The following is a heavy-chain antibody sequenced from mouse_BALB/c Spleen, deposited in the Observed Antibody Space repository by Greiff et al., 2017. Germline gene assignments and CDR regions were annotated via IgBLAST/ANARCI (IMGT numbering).Heavy chain of an antibody. J-gene: IGHJ4*01. D-gene: IGHD4-1*01. CDR1: GYTFTSYW. CDR3: ARSANWDAHYYAMDY. CDR2: IDPSDSYT. Sequence: QVQLQQPGAELVKPGASVKLSCKASGYTFTSYWMHWVKQRPGQGLEWIGEIDPSDSYTNYNQKFKGKATLTVDKSSSTAYMQLSSLTSEDSAVYYCARSANWDAHYYAMDYWGQGTSVTVSS. V-gene: IGHV1-69*02.